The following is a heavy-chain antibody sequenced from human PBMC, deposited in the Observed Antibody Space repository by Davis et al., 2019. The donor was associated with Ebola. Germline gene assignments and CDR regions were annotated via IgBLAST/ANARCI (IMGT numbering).Heavy chain of an antibody. CDR2: ISSSSYYI. CDR1: GFTFSNYY. D-gene: IGHD3-10*01. Sequence: GESLKISCAASGFTFSNYYINWVRQAPGKGLEWVSSISSSSYYIYYADSLKGRFTISRDNAKNSLYLQMNSLRAEDTAVYYCARRVWYYGMDVWGKGTTVTVSS. J-gene: IGHJ6*04. V-gene: IGHV3-21*04. CDR3: ARRVWYYGMDV.